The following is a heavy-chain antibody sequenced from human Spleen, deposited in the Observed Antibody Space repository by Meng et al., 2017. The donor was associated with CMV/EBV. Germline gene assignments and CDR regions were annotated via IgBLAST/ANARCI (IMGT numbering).Heavy chain of an antibody. CDR1: GFTLTDYT. J-gene: IGHJ6*02. V-gene: IGHV3-48*04. CDR3: ARSRDQSTDSKYGLDV. Sequence: GGSLRLSCAASGFTLTDYTMNWVRQAPGKGLECVSHISSSGTNIYYADSVKGRFTISRDNAKNSLFLQMNSLRTEDTAVYFCARSRDQSTDSKYGLDVWGQGTTVTVSS. CDR2: ISSSGTNI. D-gene: IGHD2-2*01.